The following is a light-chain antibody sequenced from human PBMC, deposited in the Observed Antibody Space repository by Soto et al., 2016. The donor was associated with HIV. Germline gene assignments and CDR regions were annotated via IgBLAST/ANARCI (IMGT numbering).Light chain of an antibody. Sequence: SFELTQPSSVSVSPGQTASITCSGDKLGDKHACWYQQKPGQSPVLVIFQDNKRPAGIPERFSCSNSGNTATLTISGTQAMDEADYYCQAWDSSTVVFGGGTKLTVL. CDR2: QDN. V-gene: IGLV3-1*01. CDR1: KLGDKH. CDR3: QAWDSSTVV. J-gene: IGLJ2*01.